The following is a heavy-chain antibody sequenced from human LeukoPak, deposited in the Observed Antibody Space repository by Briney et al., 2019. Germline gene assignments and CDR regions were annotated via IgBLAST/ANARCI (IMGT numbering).Heavy chain of an antibody. CDR3: ATDYFHADAFDI. Sequence: GGSLRLSCAASGFTFSSYSMNWVRQAPGKGLEWVSYISSSSSSIYYADSVKGRFTISRDNAKNSLYLQMHSLRVEDTAVYYCATDYFHADAFDIWGQGTMVTVSS. V-gene: IGHV3-48*04. J-gene: IGHJ3*02. CDR2: ISSSSSSI. D-gene: IGHD2/OR15-2a*01. CDR1: GFTFSSYS.